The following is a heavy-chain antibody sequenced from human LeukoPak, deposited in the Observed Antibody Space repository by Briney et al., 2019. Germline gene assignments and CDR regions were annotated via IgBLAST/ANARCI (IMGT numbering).Heavy chain of an antibody. CDR2: IKQDGSDK. J-gene: IGHJ5*02. CDR1: GFTFSSYA. D-gene: IGHD6-13*01. V-gene: IGHV3-7*01. CDR3: VRGGQQLDQCLDP. Sequence: PGRSLRLSCAASGFTFSSYAMHWARQAPGKGLEWVANIKQDGSDKCYVDSVKGRFTISRDNAKNSLFLQMNSLRAEDTAVYYCVRGGQQLDQCLDPWGQGTLVTVSS.